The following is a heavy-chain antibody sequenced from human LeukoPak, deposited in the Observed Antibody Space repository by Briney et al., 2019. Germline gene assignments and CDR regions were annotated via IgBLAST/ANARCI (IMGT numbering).Heavy chain of an antibody. D-gene: IGHD6-13*01. V-gene: IGHV1-3*01. CDR2: INAGNGNT. CDR3: ASIAAAGTHYNWFDP. J-gene: IGHJ5*02. CDR1: GYTFTSYA. Sequence: ASVKVSFKASGYTFTSYAMHWVRQAPGQRLEWMGWINAGNGNTKYSQKFQGRVTITRDTSASTAYMELSSLRSEDTAVYYCASIAAAGTHYNWFDPWGQGTLVTVSS.